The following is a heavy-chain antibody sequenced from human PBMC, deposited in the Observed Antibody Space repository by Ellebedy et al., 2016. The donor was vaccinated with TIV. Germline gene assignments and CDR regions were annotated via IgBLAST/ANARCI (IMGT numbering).Heavy chain of an antibody. CDR2: IKEDGSEK. V-gene: IGHV3-7*01. Sequence: GESLKISCAASGITFSNCWMSWVRQAPGKGLEWVANIKEDGSEKYYVDSVKGRFTISRDNAKNSLYLQMYSLRAEDTAVYYCAKSTVINPEGDAYDIWGQGTKVTVSS. CDR3: AKSTVINPEGDAYDI. D-gene: IGHD4-23*01. CDR1: GITFSNCW. J-gene: IGHJ3*02.